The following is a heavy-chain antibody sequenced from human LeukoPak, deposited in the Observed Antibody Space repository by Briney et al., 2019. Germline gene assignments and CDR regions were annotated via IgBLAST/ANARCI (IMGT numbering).Heavy chain of an antibody. CDR1: GFTFDDYA. D-gene: IGHD4-17*01. Sequence: PGGSLRLSCAASGFTFDDYAMQWVRQAPGKGLEWVSLISGDGGSTYYADSVKGRFTISRDNSKNSLYLQMNSLRTEDTALYYCAKDLMDGDYVLEEGAFEIWGQETMVTVSS. CDR2: ISGDGGST. CDR3: AKDLMDGDYVLEEGAFEI. V-gene: IGHV3-43*02. J-gene: IGHJ3*02.